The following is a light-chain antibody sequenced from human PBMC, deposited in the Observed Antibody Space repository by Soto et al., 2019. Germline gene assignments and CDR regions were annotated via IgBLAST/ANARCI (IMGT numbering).Light chain of an antibody. J-gene: IGKJ1*01. CDR3: QQYNTYPWT. CDR1: QSISNW. CDR2: DAP. V-gene: IGKV1-5*01. Sequence: DIQMTQSPSTLSASVGDRVTITCRASQSISNWLAWYQQKPGKAPNLLIFDAPSLESGVPSRFSGSGSGTESTLTISSLQSGDFATYYCQQYNTYPWTFGQGTKVDI.